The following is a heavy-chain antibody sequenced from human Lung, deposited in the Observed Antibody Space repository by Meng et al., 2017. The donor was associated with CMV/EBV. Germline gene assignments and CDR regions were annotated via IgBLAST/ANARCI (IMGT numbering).Heavy chain of an antibody. D-gene: IGHD6-13*01. J-gene: IGHJ4*02. CDR3: ARGGSSSWRQGVFDY. CDR2: ISSSGSTI. CDR1: GFTFSSYE. V-gene: IGHV3-48*03. Sequence: SCAASGFTFSSYEMNWVRQAPGKGLEWVSYISSSGSTIYYADSVKGRFTISRDNAKNSLYLQMNSLRAEDTALYHCARGGSSSWRQGVFDYWGQGTXVTVSS.